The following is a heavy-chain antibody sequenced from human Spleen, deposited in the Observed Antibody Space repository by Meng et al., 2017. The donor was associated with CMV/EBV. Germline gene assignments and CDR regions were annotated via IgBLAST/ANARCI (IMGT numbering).Heavy chain of an antibody. CDR3: ARGLTDFGVVSGVSDWFDP. Sequence: ASVKVSCKASGYTFTSYDINWVRQATGQGLEWMGWMNPNTDNTGYAQKFQGRVTMTRNTSINTAYMELSSLRSEDTAVYYCARGLTDFGVVSGVSDWFDPWGQGTLVTVSS. D-gene: IGHD3-3*01. CDR1: GYTFTSYD. CDR2: MNPNTDNT. V-gene: IGHV1-8*01. J-gene: IGHJ5*02.